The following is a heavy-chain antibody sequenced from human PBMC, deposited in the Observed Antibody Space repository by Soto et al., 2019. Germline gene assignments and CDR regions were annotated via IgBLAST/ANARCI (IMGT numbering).Heavy chain of an antibody. D-gene: IGHD3-10*01. Sequence: QVQLVQSGAEVKKPGSSVKVSCKASGGTFSSYTISWVRQAPGQGLEWMGRIIPSLGIANYAQKFQGRVTITADKSTSTAYMELSSLRSEDPAVYYCARGLYGTREAWFDPWGQGTLVTVSS. J-gene: IGHJ5*02. CDR2: IIPSLGIA. CDR3: ARGLYGTREAWFDP. CDR1: GGTFSSYT. V-gene: IGHV1-69*02.